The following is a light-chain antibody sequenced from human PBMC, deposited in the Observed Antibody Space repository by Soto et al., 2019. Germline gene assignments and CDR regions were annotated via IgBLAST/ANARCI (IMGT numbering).Light chain of an antibody. CDR3: QQYNNWPPART. Sequence: IVMTQSPAILSVSPGERATLSCRASQSVSSNLAWYQRKPGQAPRLLIYGASTRATGIPARFSGSGSGTEFTLTISSLQSEDFAVYYCQQYNNWPPARTFGQGTKVDIK. CDR1: QSVSSN. J-gene: IGKJ1*01. V-gene: IGKV3-15*01. CDR2: GAS.